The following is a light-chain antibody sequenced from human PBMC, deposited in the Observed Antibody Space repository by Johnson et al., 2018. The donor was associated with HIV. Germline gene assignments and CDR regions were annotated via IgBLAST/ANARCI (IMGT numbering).Light chain of an antibody. J-gene: IGLJ1*01. V-gene: IGLV1-51*01. CDR2: DNN. CDR3: GTWDSGLSAGGV. Sequence: SVLTQPPSVSAAPGQKVTISCSGSSSNIGNNYVSWYQQLPGTAPKLLIYDNNKRPSGIPDRFSGSKSGTSATLGITGLPTGDEADYYCGTWDSGLSAGGVFGTGTKVTVL. CDR1: SSNIGNNY.